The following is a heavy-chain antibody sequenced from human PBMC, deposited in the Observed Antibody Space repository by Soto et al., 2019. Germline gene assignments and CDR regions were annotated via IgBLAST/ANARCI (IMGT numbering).Heavy chain of an antibody. CDR3: VSGYGYFHN. CDR2: IWYDGRDK. Sequence: QVQLVESGGGVVQPGRSLRLSCAASGITFSNYGTHWVHQAPGKGLEWVAVIWYDGRDKYYADSVKGRFTISRDNSKNTLYLQMNSLTADDTAVYYCVSGYGYFHNRGQGTLVTVSS. CDR1: GITFSNYG. J-gene: IGHJ4*02. V-gene: IGHV3-33*01. D-gene: IGHD3-22*01.